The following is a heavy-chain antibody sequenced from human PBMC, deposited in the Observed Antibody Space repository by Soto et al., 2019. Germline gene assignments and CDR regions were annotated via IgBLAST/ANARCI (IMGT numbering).Heavy chain of an antibody. Sequence: QVQLVESGGGLVKPGGSLRLSCAASGFTFSDYYMSWIRQAPAKGLEWVSYISSSSSYTNYADSVKGRFTISRDNAKNSLYLQMNSLRAEDTAVYYCARPSSFFDSCYFAYWGQGTLVTVSS. V-gene: IGHV3-11*05. J-gene: IGHJ4*02. D-gene: IGHD3-9*01. CDR1: GFTFSDYY. CDR2: ISSSSSYT. CDR3: ARPSSFFDSCYFAY.